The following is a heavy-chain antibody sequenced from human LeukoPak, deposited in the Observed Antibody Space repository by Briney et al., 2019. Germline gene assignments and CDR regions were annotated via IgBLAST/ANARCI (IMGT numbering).Heavy chain of an antibody. V-gene: IGHV1-18*01. Sequence: ASVKVSCKAFGYTFTSYGINWVRQAPGQGLEWMGWISANSGNTNYGQRFQGRVTMTTDTSTSTAYMELRSLRSDDTAVYYCARPRYCSGTSCYSADYWGQGTLVTVSS. CDR3: ARPRYCSGTSCYSADY. J-gene: IGHJ4*02. CDR1: GYTFTSYG. CDR2: ISANSGNT. D-gene: IGHD2-2*01.